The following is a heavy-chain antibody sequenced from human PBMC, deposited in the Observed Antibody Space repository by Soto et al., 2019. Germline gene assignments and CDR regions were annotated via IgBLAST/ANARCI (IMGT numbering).Heavy chain of an antibody. V-gene: IGHV4-39*01. CDR1: GGSISSSSYY. Sequence: SETLSLTCTVSGGSISSSSYYWGWIRQPPGKGLEWIGSIYYSGSTYYNPSLKSRVTISVDTSKNQFSLKLSSVTAADTAVYYCASVSGSDGVSFDYWGQGTLVTVSS. J-gene: IGHJ4*02. CDR3: ASVSGSDGVSFDY. D-gene: IGHD1-26*01. CDR2: IYYSGST.